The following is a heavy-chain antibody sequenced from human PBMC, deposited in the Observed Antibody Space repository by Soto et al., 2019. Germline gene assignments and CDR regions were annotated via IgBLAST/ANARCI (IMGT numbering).Heavy chain of an antibody. V-gene: IGHV1-8*01. CDR1: GYTFTNYD. CDR2: MNPDSGNT. Sequence: QVQLVQSGAEVKKPGASVKVSCKASGYTFTNYDIHWVRQAIGQGLEWMGWMNPDSGNTGQSKQFQARVTMTTDTSISTAYMEMSSLISEDTPVYYCARGRFRRTWFDPWGQGTLVTVSS. CDR3: ARGRFRRTWFDP. J-gene: IGHJ5*02. D-gene: IGHD3-16*01.